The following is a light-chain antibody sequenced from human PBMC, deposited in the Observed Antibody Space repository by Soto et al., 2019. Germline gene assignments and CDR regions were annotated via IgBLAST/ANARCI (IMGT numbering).Light chain of an antibody. J-gene: IGLJ3*02. Sequence: QSALTQPASVSGSPGQSIAISCTGSSSDIGGYTYVSWYQQLPGKAPKLLIYEVSNRPSGVSTRFSGSKSGNTASLTISGLQAEDEADYYCNSYTRTYTLVFGGGTKLTVL. V-gene: IGLV2-14*01. CDR1: SSDIGGYTY. CDR2: EVS. CDR3: NSYTRTYTLV.